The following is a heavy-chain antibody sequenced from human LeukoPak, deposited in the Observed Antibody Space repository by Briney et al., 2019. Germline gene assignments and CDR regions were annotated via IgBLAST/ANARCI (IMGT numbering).Heavy chain of an antibody. J-gene: IGHJ4*02. Sequence: HPGGSLRLSCAASGFTFSTYAMSWVRQAPGKGLEWVSGISGSGDRTDYADSVKGRFTISRDNSKNTLYVQMNSLRAEDTAVYYCAGTYYYDSSGYSYEYWGQGTLVAVSS. CDR1: GFTFSTYA. D-gene: IGHD3-22*01. V-gene: IGHV3-23*01. CDR2: ISGSGDRT. CDR3: AGTYYYDSSGYSYEY.